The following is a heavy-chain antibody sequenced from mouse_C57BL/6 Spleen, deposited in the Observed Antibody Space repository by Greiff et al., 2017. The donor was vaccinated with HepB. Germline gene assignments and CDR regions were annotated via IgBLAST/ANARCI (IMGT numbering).Heavy chain of an antibody. CDR2: IYPSDSET. D-gene: IGHD2-1*01. J-gene: IGHJ3*01. CDR1: GYTFTSYW. CDR3: ARSYGNYFAY. Sequence: VKLQQPGAELVRPGSSVKLSCKASGYTFTSYWMDWVKQRPGQGLEWIGNIYPSDSETHYNQKFKDKATLTVDKSSSTAYMQLSSLTSEDSAVYYCARSYGNYFAYWGQGTLVTVSA. V-gene: IGHV1-61*01.